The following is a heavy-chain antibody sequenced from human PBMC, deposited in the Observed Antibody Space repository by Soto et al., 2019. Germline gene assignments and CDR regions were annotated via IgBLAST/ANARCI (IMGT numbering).Heavy chain of an antibody. V-gene: IGHV1-18*01. J-gene: IGHJ4*02. CDR2: ISPYNGKT. D-gene: IGHD3-22*01. CDR3: ARPYDSXXXPRFDY. CDR1: GYSFTTYG. Sequence: ASVKVSCKASGYSFTTYGIFWVRQAPGQGLEWMGWISPYNGKTNYAQNLQGRVSMTTDTSTTTAYMELRSLRSDDTAVYYCARPYDSXXXPRFDYWGQGTLVTVSS.